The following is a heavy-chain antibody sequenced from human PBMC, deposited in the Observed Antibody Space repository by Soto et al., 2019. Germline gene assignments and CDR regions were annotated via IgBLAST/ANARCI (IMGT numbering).Heavy chain of an antibody. J-gene: IGHJ1*01. CDR3: ARWGTTGGLDV. CDR2: TSYDGSNK. D-gene: IGHD3-16*01. V-gene: IGHV3-33*05. CDR1: GFTFRSYV. Sequence: QVHLVESGGGVVQPGTSLRLSCVGSGFTFRSYVIHWVRQAPGKGLEWVALTSYDGSNKDYGDSVKGRFTISRDNSRNTGDLQMDSLRREDTALYYCARWGTTGGLDVWGQGTLVSVSS.